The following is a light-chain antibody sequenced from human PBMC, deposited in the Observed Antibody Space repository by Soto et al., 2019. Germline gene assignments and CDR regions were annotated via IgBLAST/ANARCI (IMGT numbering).Light chain of an antibody. CDR2: DAS. Sequence: EIVLTQSPATLSLSPGDGASLSCRASQSINNYLAWYQQKPGQAPRLVIYDASNRATGVPARFSGTGSGTDFTLTISSLEPEDFAVYYCQQRSTWPTFGQGTRVEIE. CDR3: QQRSTWPT. V-gene: IGKV3-11*01. CDR1: QSINNY. J-gene: IGKJ1*01.